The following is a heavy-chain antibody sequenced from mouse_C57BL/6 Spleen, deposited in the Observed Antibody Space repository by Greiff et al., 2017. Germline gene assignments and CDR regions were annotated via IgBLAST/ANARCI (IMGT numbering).Heavy chain of an antibody. Sequence: EVQLQQSGPELVKPGASVKIPCKASGYTFTDYNLDWVKQSHGKILEWIGDINPNNGGTIYNQKFKGKATLTVDKSSSTAYMELRSLTSEDTAVYYCARLITTFGMDYWGQGTSVTVSS. CDR3: ARLITTFGMDY. V-gene: IGHV1-18*01. CDR2: INPNNGGT. CDR1: GYTFTDYN. J-gene: IGHJ4*01. D-gene: IGHD1-1*01.